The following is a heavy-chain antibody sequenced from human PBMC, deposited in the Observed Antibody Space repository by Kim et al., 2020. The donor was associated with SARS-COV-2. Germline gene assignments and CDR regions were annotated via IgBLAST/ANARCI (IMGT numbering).Heavy chain of an antibody. CDR2: ISSSGGTI. CDR3: AKAKLEHPYGMDF. CDR1: GFTFSSYE. Sequence: GGSLRLSCAASGFTFSSYEMNWVRQAPGKGLEWVSHISSSGGTIYYADSVKGRFTISRDNAKNSLYLQMNSLRTEDTAVYYCAKAKLEHPYGMDFWGQGTPVTVSS. J-gene: IGHJ6*02. V-gene: IGHV3-48*03.